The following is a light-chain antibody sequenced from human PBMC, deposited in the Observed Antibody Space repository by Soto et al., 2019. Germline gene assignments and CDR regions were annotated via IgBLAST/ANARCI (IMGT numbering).Light chain of an antibody. V-gene: IGLV2-14*01. CDR1: GSDVGAYNY. Sequence: QSALTRPASVSGSPGQSSTISFTGTGSDVGAYNYVSWYQQHPGKAPKLMIYEVSNRPSGVSNRFSGSKSGNTASLTISGLQAEDEADYYCSSYTSSSTPVVFGGGTQLTVL. CDR2: EVS. CDR3: SSYTSSSTPVV. J-gene: IGLJ2*01.